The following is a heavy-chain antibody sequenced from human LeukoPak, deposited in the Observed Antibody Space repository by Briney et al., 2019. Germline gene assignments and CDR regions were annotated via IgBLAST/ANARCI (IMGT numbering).Heavy chain of an antibody. CDR2: IYTSGST. V-gene: IGHV4-4*07. CDR3: AREGGRCSSTSCYRNYYYYYMDV. J-gene: IGHJ6*03. Sequence: SETLSLTCTVSCGSISSYYWSWIRQPAGKGLEWIGRIYTSGSTNYNPSLKSRVTMSVDTSKNQFSLKLSSVTAADTAVYYCAREGGRCSSTSCYRNYYYYYMDVWGKGTTATVSS. D-gene: IGHD2-2*01. CDR1: CGSISSYY.